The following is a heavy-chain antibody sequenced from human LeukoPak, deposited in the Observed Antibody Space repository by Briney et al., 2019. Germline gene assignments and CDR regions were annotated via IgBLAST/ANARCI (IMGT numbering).Heavy chain of an antibody. V-gene: IGHV4-61*02. D-gene: IGHD3-3*01. J-gene: IGHJ5*02. CDR2: FYNSGRT. CDR3: ARGDLKSDWFDP. Sequence: TPSVTWSNTGVSVRSGDYYWSCIRQPTRKGLEWIGRFYNSGRTNFNPSLKSRVTISADTSKNQFSLKVRSVTAADTAVYYCARGDLKSDWFDPWGQGTLVTVSS. CDR1: GVSVRSGDYY.